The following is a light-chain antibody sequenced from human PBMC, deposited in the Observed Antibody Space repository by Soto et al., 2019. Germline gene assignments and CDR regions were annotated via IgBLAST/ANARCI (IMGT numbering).Light chain of an antibody. J-gene: IGLJ1*01. Sequence: QSVLTQPPSASGSPGQSVTIPCTGTSSDVGAYNYVSWYQQHPGKAPKLVIYEVSKRPSGVPDRFSGSKSGNTASLTVSGLQGEDDADYYCASDAGSTAVFGTGTKLTLL. CDR1: SSDVGAYNY. V-gene: IGLV2-8*01. CDR3: ASDAGSTAV. CDR2: EVS.